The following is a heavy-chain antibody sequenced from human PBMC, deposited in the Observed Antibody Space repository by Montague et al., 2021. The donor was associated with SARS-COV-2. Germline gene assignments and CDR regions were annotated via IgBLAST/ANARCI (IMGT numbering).Heavy chain of an antibody. CDR1: GGSFNGYY. CDR3: ARERYSFSLTRGSTWFDP. D-gene: IGHD3-9*01. V-gene: IGHV4-34*01. CDR2: INHSGST. Sequence: SETLSLTCAVYGGSFNGYYWSWIRQPPGKGLEWIGEINHSGSTNYNPALKSRVTISVDTSKNQFSLKLCSVTAADTAVYYCARERYSFSLTRGSTWFDPWGQGTLVTVSS. J-gene: IGHJ5*02.